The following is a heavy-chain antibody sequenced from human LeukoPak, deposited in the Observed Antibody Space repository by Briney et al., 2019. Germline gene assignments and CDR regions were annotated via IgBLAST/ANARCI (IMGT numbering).Heavy chain of an antibody. Sequence: GASVKVSCKASGGTFSSYAISWVRQAPGQGLEWMGRITPIFGIANYAQKFQGRVTITADKSTSTAYMELSSLRSEDTAVYYCARGMITSVEGAFDYWGQGTLVTVSS. CDR2: ITPIFGIA. D-gene: IGHD3-16*01. V-gene: IGHV1-69*04. J-gene: IGHJ4*02. CDR3: ARGMITSVEGAFDY. CDR1: GGTFSSYA.